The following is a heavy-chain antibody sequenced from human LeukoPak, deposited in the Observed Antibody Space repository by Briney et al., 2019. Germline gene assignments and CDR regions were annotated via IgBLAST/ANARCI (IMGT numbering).Heavy chain of an antibody. CDR1: GFTVSGNS. J-gene: IGHJ3*02. D-gene: IGHD3-10*01. Sequence: GGSLRLSCTVSGFTVSGNSMSWVRQAPGKGLEWVSFIYSDNTHYSDSVKGRFTISRDNSKNTLYLQMNSLRAEDTAVYYCARSDGYGLVGIWGQGTMVTVSS. CDR2: IYSDNT. CDR3: ARSDGYGLVGI. V-gene: IGHV3-53*01.